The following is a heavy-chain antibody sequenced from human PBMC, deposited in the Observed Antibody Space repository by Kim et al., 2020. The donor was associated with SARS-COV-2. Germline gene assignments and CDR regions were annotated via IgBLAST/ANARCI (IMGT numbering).Heavy chain of an antibody. V-gene: IGHV1-69*01. CDR3: ARGVIGGGDGDAFDI. J-gene: IGHJ3*02. Sequence: KFQGRVTITADESTSTAYMELSSLRSEDTAVYYCARGVIGGGDGDAFDIWGQGTMVTVSS. D-gene: IGHD2-21*02.